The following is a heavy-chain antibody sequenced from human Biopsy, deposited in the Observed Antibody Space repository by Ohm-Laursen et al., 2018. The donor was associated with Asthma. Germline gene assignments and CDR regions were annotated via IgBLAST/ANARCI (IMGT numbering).Heavy chain of an antibody. CDR2: IYYSGST. CDR3: ARTTYGDDGFDP. V-gene: IGHV4-31*02. CDR1: SGSGGYMRSGNYY. J-gene: IGHJ5*02. D-gene: IGHD4-17*01. Sequence: TLSLTCSLSSGSGGYMRSGNYYWGWIRQPPGKGLEWIGYIYYSGSTYYNPSLKSRVSISLDTSKNQFSLSLTSVTAADTAVYYCARTTYGDDGFDPWGQGTLVTVSS.